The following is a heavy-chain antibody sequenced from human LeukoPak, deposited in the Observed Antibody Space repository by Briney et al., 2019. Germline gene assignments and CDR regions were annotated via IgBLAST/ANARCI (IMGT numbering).Heavy chain of an antibody. Sequence: ASVKVSCKASGYTFTSYGISWVRQAPGQGLEWMGWISAYNGNTNYAQKLQGRVTMTTDTSTSTAYMELRSLRSDDTAVYYCARGVPITMVRGVITGPLDYWGQGTLVTVSS. CDR1: GYTFTSYG. V-gene: IGHV1-18*01. D-gene: IGHD3-10*01. CDR3: ARGVPITMVRGVITGPLDY. J-gene: IGHJ4*02. CDR2: ISAYNGNT.